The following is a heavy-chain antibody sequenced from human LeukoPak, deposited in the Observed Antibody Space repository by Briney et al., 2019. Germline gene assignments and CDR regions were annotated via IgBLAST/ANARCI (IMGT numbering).Heavy chain of an antibody. D-gene: IGHD6-19*01. Sequence: SETLSLTCTVSGGSISSYYWSWIRQPPGKGLEWIAYIYYSGSTNYNPSLKSRVTISVDTSKNQFSLKLSSVTAADTAVYYCARDSSGFDTFDYWGQGTLVTVSS. V-gene: IGHV4-59*01. CDR2: IYYSGST. CDR3: ARDSSGFDTFDY. CDR1: GGSISSYY. J-gene: IGHJ4*02.